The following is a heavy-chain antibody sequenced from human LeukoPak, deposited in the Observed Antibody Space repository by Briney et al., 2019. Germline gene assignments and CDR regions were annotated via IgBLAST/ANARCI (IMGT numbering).Heavy chain of an antibody. CDR2: IIPILGIA. CDR1: GGTFSSYA. D-gene: IGHD5-24*01. CDR3: ATGPRRDGYNYD. Sequence: SVKVSCKASGGTFSSYAISWVRQAPGQGLEWMGRIIPILGIANYAQKFQGRVTITADKSTSTAYTELSSLRSEDTAVYYCATGPRRDGYNYDWGQGTLVTVSS. V-gene: IGHV1-69*04. J-gene: IGHJ4*02.